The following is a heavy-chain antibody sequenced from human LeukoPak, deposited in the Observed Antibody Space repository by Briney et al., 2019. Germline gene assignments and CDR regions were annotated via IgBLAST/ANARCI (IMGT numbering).Heavy chain of an antibody. CDR3: ARDGGLNCFDP. D-gene: IGHD3-16*01. CDR2: IWYDGSNK. CDR1: GFTFSSYG. Sequence: PGRSLRLSCAASGFTFSSYGMHWVRQAPGKGLEWVAVIWYDGSNKYYADSVKGRFTISRDNSKNTLYLQMNSLRAEDTAVYYCARDGGLNCFDPWGQETLVTVSS. J-gene: IGHJ5*02. V-gene: IGHV3-33*01.